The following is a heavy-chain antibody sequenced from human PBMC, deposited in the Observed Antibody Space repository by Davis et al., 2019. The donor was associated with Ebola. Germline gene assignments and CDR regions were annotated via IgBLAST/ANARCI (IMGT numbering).Heavy chain of an antibody. CDR3: ARDQYSSSWYGGWFDP. J-gene: IGHJ5*02. Sequence: GESLKISCAASGFTFSGSAMHWVRQASGKGLEWVGRIRSKANSYATAYAASVKGRFTISRDDSKNTAYLQMNSLKTEDTAVYYCARDQYSSSWYGGWFDPWGQGTLVTVSS. CDR1: GFTFSGSA. D-gene: IGHD6-13*01. CDR2: IRSKANSYAT. V-gene: IGHV3-73*01.